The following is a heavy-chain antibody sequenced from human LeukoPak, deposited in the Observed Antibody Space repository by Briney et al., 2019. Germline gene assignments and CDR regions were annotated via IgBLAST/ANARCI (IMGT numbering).Heavy chain of an antibody. Sequence: SQTLSLTCAISGDSVSSNSAAWNWIRQSPSRGLEWLGRTYYRSKWYNDYAVSVKSRITINPDTSKNQFSLQLNSVTPEDTAVYHCARGSDYYYDSSGPFYYFDYWGQGTLVTVSS. V-gene: IGHV6-1*01. J-gene: IGHJ4*02. CDR1: GDSVSSNSAA. CDR2: TYYRSKWYN. D-gene: IGHD3-22*01. CDR3: ARGSDYYYDSSGPFYYFDY.